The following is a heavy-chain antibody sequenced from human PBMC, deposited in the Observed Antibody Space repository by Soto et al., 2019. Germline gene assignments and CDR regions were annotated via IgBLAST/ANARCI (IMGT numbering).Heavy chain of an antibody. CDR3: ATDYDSSGYIDAFDI. CDR2: IYPGDSDT. V-gene: IGHV5-51*01. J-gene: IGHJ3*02. CDR1: GYSFTSYW. D-gene: IGHD3-22*01. Sequence: GESLKISCKGSGYSFTSYWIGWVRQMPGKGLEWMGIIYPGDSDTRYSPSFQGQVTISADKSISTAYLQWSSLKASDTAMYYCATDYDSSGYIDAFDIWGQGTMVTVSS.